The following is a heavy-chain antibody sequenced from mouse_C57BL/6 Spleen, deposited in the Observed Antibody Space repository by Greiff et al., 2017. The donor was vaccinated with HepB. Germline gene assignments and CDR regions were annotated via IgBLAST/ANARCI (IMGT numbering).Heavy chain of an antibody. CDR1: GYTFTSYW. J-gene: IGHJ4*01. CDR3: ARRRGYYAYAMDY. CDR2: IDPSDSYT. V-gene: IGHV1-50*01. D-gene: IGHD2-1*01. Sequence: QVQLQQPGAELVKPGASVKLSCKASGYTFTSYWMQWVKQRPGQGLEWIGEIDPSDSYTNYNQKLKGKATLTVDTYSSTAYMQRSSLTSEDSAVYYCARRRGYYAYAMDYWGQGTSVTVSS.